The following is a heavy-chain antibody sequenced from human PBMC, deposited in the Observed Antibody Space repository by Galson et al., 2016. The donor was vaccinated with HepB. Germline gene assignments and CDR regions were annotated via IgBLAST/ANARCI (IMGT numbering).Heavy chain of an antibody. J-gene: IGHJ6*02. V-gene: IGHV3-33*01. Sequence: SLRLSCAASGFTFGRHGMHWVRQAPGKGPEWVAVIWYDGSNKYYADSVKGRFTISRDNSENTVYLQMNSLRADDTAVYYFPRDRGVYVYYSYGMDVWGQGTTVAVSS. CDR2: IWYDGSNK. CDR3: PRDRGVYVYYSYGMDV. CDR1: GFTFGRHG. D-gene: IGHD2-8*01.